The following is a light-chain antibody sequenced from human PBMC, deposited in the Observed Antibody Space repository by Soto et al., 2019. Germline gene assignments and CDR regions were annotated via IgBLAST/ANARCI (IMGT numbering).Light chain of an antibody. CDR3: QQYNSYSIT. Sequence: DIQMTQSPSTLSASVGARVTITCRASQSISSWLAWYQQKPGKAPKLLIYDASSLESGVPSRFSGSGSGTEFTLTISSLQPDDFATYYGQQYNSYSITFGQGTRLEIK. CDR1: QSISSW. CDR2: DAS. V-gene: IGKV1-5*01. J-gene: IGKJ5*01.